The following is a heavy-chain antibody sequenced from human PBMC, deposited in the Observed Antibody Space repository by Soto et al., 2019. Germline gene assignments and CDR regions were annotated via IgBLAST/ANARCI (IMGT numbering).Heavy chain of an antibody. CDR1: GYPFGTYA. D-gene: IGHD1-7*01. CDR2: ISTNSGNT. CDR3: ARTYNWNSEGFDH. J-gene: IGHJ4*02. Sequence: ASVKVSCKASGYPFGTYAITWVRQAPGQGLEWVGWISTNSGNTYYAQNFQGRVTLTTDTSTTTAYMEFRSLTSDDTAIYYCARTYNWNSEGFDHWGQGTLVIVSS. V-gene: IGHV1-18*04.